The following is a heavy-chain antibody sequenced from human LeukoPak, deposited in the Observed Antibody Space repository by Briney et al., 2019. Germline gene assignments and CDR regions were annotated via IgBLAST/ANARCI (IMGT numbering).Heavy chain of an antibody. CDR1: GFTFSNYW. CDR2: ISGSGGST. CDR3: AKLSRVVVPAAMNY. V-gene: IGHV3-23*01. D-gene: IGHD2-2*01. J-gene: IGHJ4*02. Sequence: GGSLRLSCAASGFTFSNYWMSWVRQAPGKGLEWVSAISGSGGSTYYADSVKGRFTISRDNSKNTLYLQMNSLRAEDTAVYYCAKLSRVVVPAAMNYWGQGTLVTVSS.